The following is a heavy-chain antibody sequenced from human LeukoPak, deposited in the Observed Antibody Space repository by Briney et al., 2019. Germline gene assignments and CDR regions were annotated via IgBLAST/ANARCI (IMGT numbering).Heavy chain of an antibody. D-gene: IGHD3-10*01. CDR1: GFTFSSYS. J-gene: IGHJ4*02. V-gene: IGHV3-30*18. Sequence: GGSLRLSCAASGFTFSSYSMNWVRQAPGKGLEWVAVISHDGSNKYYADSVKGRFTISRDNSKNTLYLQMNSLRAEDTAVYYCAKEILWFGALVPDYWGQGTLVTVSS. CDR2: ISHDGSNK. CDR3: AKEILWFGALVPDY.